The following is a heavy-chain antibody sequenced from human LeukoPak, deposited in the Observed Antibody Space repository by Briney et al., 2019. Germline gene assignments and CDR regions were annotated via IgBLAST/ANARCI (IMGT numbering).Heavy chain of an antibody. J-gene: IGHJ6*02. CDR1: GGTFSSYA. CDR3: AKEGYSSAGMDV. V-gene: IGHV1-69*04. CDR2: IIPILGIA. D-gene: IGHD5-18*01. Sequence: SVKVSCKASGGTFSSYAISWVRQAPGQGLEWMGRIIPILGIANYAQKFQGRVTITADKSTSTAYMELSSLRSEDTAVYYCAKEGYSSAGMDVWGQGTTVTVSS.